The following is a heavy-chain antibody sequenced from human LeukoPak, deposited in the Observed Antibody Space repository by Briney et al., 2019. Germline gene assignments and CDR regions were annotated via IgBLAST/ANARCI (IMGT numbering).Heavy chain of an antibody. D-gene: IGHD2-15*01. Sequence: ASVKVSCKASGYTFTSYGISWVRQAPGQGLEWMGWISAYNGNTNYAQKLQGRVTMTTDTSTSTAYMELRSLRSDDTAVYYCARYCSGGSRYSGYFDYWGQGTLVTVSS. CDR3: ARYCSGGSRYSGYFDY. CDR1: GYTFTSYG. CDR2: ISAYNGNT. V-gene: IGHV1-18*01. J-gene: IGHJ4*02.